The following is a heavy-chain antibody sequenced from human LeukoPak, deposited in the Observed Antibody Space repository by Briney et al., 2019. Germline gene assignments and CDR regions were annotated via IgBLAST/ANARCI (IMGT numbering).Heavy chain of an antibody. CDR1: GGSISSSNW. D-gene: IGHD3-22*01. CDR2: IYHSGST. V-gene: IGHV4-4*02. J-gene: IGHJ6*03. CDR3: ARTYDSPGYYSPDYYYMDV. Sequence: KTSGSLSLTCAVSGGSISSSNWWSWIRQPPGKGLGRIGEIYHSGSTNYNPSLKSRVTISVDKSKTQFSLKLSSVTAADTAVYSCARTYDSPGYYSPDYYYMDVWGKGTTVTISS.